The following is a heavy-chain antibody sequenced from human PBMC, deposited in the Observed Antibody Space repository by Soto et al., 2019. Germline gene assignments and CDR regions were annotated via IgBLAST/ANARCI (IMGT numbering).Heavy chain of an antibody. CDR2: ISGSGGST. D-gene: IGHD3-3*01. J-gene: IGHJ6*03. CDR3: AKVLVEDFWCGYSSEYYYYYIDV. V-gene: IGHV3-23*01. CDR1: GFTFSSYA. Sequence: PGGSRRLSCAASGFTFSSYAMSWVRQAPGKGLEWVSAISGSGGSTYYADSVKGRFTISRDNSKNTLYLQMNSLRAEDTAVYYCAKVLVEDFWCGYSSEYYYYYIDVWGKGTTVTVSS.